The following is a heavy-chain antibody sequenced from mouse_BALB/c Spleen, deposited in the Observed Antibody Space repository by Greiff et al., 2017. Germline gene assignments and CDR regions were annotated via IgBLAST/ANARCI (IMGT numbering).Heavy chain of an antibody. CDR3: ARERGDSPGYFDY. CDR1: GYSITSDYA. J-gene: IGHJ2*01. V-gene: IGHV3-2*02. Sequence: EVQRVESGPGLVKPSQSLSLTCTVTGYSITSDYAWNWIRQFPGNKLEWMGYISYSGSTSYNPSLKSRISITRDTSKNQFFLQLNSVTTEDTATYYCARERGDSPGYFDYWGQGTTLTVSS. CDR2: ISYSGST. D-gene: IGHD3-2*01.